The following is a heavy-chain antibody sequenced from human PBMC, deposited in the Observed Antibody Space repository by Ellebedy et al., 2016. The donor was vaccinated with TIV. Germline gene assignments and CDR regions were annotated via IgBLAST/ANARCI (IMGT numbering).Heavy chain of an antibody. Sequence: AASVKVSCKTSGYSFTGYYIHWVRQPPRQGPAWVGWINPDNGVTVYEQKLQGRVTITGDTSISTVYMELSSLRSDDTAIYYCVRDLTNPVTGDYWGQGTLVFVSS. J-gene: IGHJ4*02. CDR1: GYSFTGYY. V-gene: IGHV1-2*02. CDR2: INPDNGVT. CDR3: VRDLTNPVTGDY. D-gene: IGHD4-11*01.